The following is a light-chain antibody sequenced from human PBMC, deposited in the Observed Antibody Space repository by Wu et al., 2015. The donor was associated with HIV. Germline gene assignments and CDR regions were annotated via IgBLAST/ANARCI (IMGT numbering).Light chain of an antibody. CDR1: QSVSSN. CDR3: QQYNNWPGT. CDR2: GAS. J-gene: IGKJ1*01. V-gene: IGKV3-15*01. Sequence: IVMTQSPATLSVSPGDRATLSCRASQSVSSNLAWYQQKPGQAPRLLIYGASTRATGIPARFSGSGSGTESTLTISSMQSEDFAVYHCQQYNNWPGTFGQGTRVEI.